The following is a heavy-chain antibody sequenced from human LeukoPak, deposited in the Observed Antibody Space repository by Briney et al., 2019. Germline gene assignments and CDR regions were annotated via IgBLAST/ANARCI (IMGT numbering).Heavy chain of an antibody. Sequence: SEALSLTCAVYGGSFSGYYWGGIRQPPGKGLEWIGSIYYSGSTYYNPSLKSRVTISVDTSKNQFSLKLSSVTAADTAVYYCARAKSWLQWAGFDYWGQGTLVTVSS. V-gene: IGHV4-34*01. D-gene: IGHD5-24*01. CDR2: IYYSGST. CDR1: GGSFSGYY. J-gene: IGHJ4*02. CDR3: ARAKSWLQWAGFDY.